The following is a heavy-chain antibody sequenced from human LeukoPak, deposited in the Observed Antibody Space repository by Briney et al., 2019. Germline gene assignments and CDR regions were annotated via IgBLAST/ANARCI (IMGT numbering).Heavy chain of an antibody. CDR2: INWNGGST. D-gene: IGHD5-18*01. Sequence: GGSLRLSCAASGFTFSSYAMSWVRQAPGKGLEWVSGINWNGGSTFYADSVEGRFTISRDNAKNALYLQMNSLTAEDTALYHCARDRSYGSFDFWGQGTLVTVSS. V-gene: IGHV3-20*01. CDR1: GFTFSSYA. J-gene: IGHJ4*02. CDR3: ARDRSYGSFDF.